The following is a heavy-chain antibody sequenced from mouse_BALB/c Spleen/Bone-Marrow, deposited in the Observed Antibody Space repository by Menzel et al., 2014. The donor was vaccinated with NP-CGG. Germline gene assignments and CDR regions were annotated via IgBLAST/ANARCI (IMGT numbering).Heavy chain of an antibody. CDR3: ARRGYGYLDY. CDR1: GYTFTSYW. Sequence: VQLQQSGAELVKPGASVKLSCKTSGYTFTSYWIQWVKQRPGQGLGWIGEIFPGTVTPYYNEKFKGKATLTIDTSSSTASMQLSSLTSEDSAVYFCARRGYGYLDYWGQGTTLTDSS. CDR2: IFPGTVTP. D-gene: IGHD2-10*02. V-gene: IGHV1S132*01. J-gene: IGHJ2*01.